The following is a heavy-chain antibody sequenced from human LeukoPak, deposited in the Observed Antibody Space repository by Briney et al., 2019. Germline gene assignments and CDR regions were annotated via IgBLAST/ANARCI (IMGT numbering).Heavy chain of an antibody. D-gene: IGHD2-8*01. CDR1: GGSISSYY. Sequence: SETLSLTCTVSGGSISSYYWSWIRQPPGKGLEWIGYIYYSGRTNYNPSLKSRVTISVDTSKNQFSLKLSSVTAADTAVYYCARGAMAPLWFDPWGQGTLVTVSS. J-gene: IGHJ5*02. CDR3: ARGAMAPLWFDP. V-gene: IGHV4-59*01. CDR2: IYYSGRT.